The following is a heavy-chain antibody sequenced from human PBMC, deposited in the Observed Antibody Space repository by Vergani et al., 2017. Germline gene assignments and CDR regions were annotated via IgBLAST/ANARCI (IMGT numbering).Heavy chain of an antibody. Sequence: QVQLQESGPGLVKPSETLSLTCTVSGGSISSYYWSWIRQPPGKGLEWIGYIYYSGSTNYNPSLKSRVTISVDTSKNQFSRKLSSVTAANTAVYYCAREGDYGDYMGAFDIWGQGTMVTVSS. CDR3: AREGDYGDYMGAFDI. J-gene: IGHJ3*02. D-gene: IGHD4-17*01. V-gene: IGHV4-59*01. CDR2: IYYSGST. CDR1: GGSISSYY.